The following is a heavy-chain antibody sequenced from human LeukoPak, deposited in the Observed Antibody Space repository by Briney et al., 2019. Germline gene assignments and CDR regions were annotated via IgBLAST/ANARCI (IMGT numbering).Heavy chain of an antibody. D-gene: IGHD2-2*01. CDR1: GLTFSSYS. V-gene: IGHV3-21*01. J-gene: IGHJ4*02. CDR2: ISSSSSYI. Sequence: GGSLRLSCAASGLTFSSYSMNWVRQAPGKGLEWVSSISSSSSYIYYADSVKGRFTISRDNAKNSLYLQMNSLRAEDTAVYYCARDPLSSTSCPDYWGQGTLVTVSS. CDR3: ARDPLSSTSCPDY.